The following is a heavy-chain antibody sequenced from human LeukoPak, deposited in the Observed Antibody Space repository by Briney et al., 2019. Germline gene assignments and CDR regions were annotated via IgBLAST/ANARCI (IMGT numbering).Heavy chain of an antibody. CDR1: GFTFSTYS. J-gene: IGHJ4*02. Sequence: PGGSLRLSCAASGFTFSTYSMNWVRQAPGKGLEWVSSITTSSYIYYADSVKGRFTISRDNAKNSLSLQMNGLRAEDTAVYYCARDREYVPDFWGQGTLVTVSS. V-gene: IGHV3-21*01. CDR3: ARDREYVPDF. CDR2: ITTSSYI. D-gene: IGHD2-2*01.